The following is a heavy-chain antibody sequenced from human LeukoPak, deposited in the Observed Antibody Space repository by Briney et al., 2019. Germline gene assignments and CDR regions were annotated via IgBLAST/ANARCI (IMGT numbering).Heavy chain of an antibody. CDR2: INPNSGAT. Sequence: ASVKVSCKASGYTFTDYFMHWVRQAPGQGLEWMGWINPNSGATNHAQNFQGRVTMTRDTSISTAYMEISRLRSDDTAVYSCARDSDCTNGVCYRTDLDYWGQGTLVTVSS. J-gene: IGHJ4*02. CDR3: ARDSDCTNGVCYRTDLDY. V-gene: IGHV1-2*02. D-gene: IGHD2-8*01. CDR1: GYTFTDYF.